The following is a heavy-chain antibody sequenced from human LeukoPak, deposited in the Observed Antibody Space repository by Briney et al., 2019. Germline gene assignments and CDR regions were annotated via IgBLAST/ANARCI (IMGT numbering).Heavy chain of an antibody. CDR1: GFTFSSYW. V-gene: IGHV3-7*01. D-gene: IGHD3-3*01. Sequence: GGSLRLSCAASGFTFSSYWMSWVRQAPGKGLEWVANIKQDGSEKYYVDSVKGRFTISRDNAKNSLYLQMNSLRAEDTAVYYCARRATIFGVVISYYYYYMDVWGKGTTVTVSS. CDR2: IKQDGSEK. CDR3: ARRATIFGVVISYYYYYMDV. J-gene: IGHJ6*03.